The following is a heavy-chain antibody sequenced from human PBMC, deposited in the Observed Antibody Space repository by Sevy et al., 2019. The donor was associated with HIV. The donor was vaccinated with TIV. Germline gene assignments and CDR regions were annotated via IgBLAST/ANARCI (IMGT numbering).Heavy chain of an antibody. J-gene: IGHJ3*02. Sequence: ETLSLTCAVSGYSISSGYYWGWIRQPPGKGLEWIGSIYHSGSTYYNPSLKSRVTISVDTSKNQFSLKLSSVTAADTAVYYCARPGNVLRFSKVEGAFDIWGQGTMVTVSS. V-gene: IGHV4-38-2*01. CDR2: IYHSGST. CDR1: GYSISSGYY. CDR3: ARPGNVLRFSKVEGAFDI. D-gene: IGHD3-3*01.